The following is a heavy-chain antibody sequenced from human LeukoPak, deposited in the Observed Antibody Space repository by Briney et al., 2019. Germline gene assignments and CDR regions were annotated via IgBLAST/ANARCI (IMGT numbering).Heavy chain of an antibody. CDR3: AKGYEQWLSICWFDP. CDR2: ISSSSSTI. V-gene: IGHV3-11*01. J-gene: IGHJ5*02. Sequence: GGSLRLSCAASGFTFSDYYMSWIRQAPGKGLEWVSYISSSSSTIYYADSVKGRFTISRDNAKNSLYLQMNSLRAEDTAVYYCAKGYEQWLSICWFDPWGQGTLVTVSS. D-gene: IGHD6-19*01. CDR1: GFTFSDYY.